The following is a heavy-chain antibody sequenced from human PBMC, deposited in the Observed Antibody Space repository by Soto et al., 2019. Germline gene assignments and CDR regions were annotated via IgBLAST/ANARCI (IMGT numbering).Heavy chain of an antibody. J-gene: IGHJ6*02. V-gene: IGHV1-69*13. CDR2: IIPIFGTA. D-gene: IGHD5-18*01. Sequence: SVKVSCKASGGTFSSYAISWVRQAPGQGLEWMGGIIPIFGTANYAQKFQGRVTITADESTSTAYMELSSLRSEGTAVYYCARRGTAMVYGMDVWGQGTTVTVSS. CDR3: ARRGTAMVYGMDV. CDR1: GGTFSSYA.